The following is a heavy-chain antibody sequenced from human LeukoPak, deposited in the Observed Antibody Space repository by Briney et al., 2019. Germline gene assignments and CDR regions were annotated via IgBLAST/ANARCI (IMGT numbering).Heavy chain of an antibody. V-gene: IGHV3-66*01. J-gene: IGHJ4*02. CDR1: GFTVSSNY. D-gene: IGHD6-13*01. CDR2: IYSGGST. CDR3: ARDGAAADY. Sequence: RGSLRLSCAAPGFTVSSNYMSWVRQAPGKGLEWVSVIYSGGSTYYPDSVKGRFTISRDNSKNTLYLQMNSLRAEDTAVYYCARDGAAADYWGQGTLVTVSS.